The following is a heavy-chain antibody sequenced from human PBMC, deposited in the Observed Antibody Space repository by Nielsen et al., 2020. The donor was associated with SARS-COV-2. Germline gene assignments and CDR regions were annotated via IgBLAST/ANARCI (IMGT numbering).Heavy chain of an antibody. D-gene: IGHD1-26*01. CDR3: ARESVGATQHFFDY. V-gene: IGHV3-7*01. Sequence: GESLKISCAASGFTFSNAWMSWVRQAPGKGLEWVANIKQDGSEKYYVDSVKGRFTISRDNAKNSLYLQMNSLRAEDTAVYYCARESVGATQHFFDYWGQGTLVTVSS. CDR2: IKQDGSEK. J-gene: IGHJ4*02. CDR1: GFTFSNAW.